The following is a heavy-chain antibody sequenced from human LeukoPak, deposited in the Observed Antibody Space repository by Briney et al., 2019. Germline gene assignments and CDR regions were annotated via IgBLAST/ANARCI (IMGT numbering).Heavy chain of an antibody. D-gene: IGHD2-21*02. V-gene: IGHV3-33*01. CDR2: IWYDGSNK. Sequence: PGRSLRLSCAASGFTFSSYGMRWVRQAPGKGLEWVAVIWYDGSNKYYADSVKGRFTISRDNSKNTLYLQMNSLRAEDTAVYYCAREHIVVVTATLDVWGQGTTVTVSS. J-gene: IGHJ6*02. CDR3: AREHIVVVTATLDV. CDR1: GFTFSSYG.